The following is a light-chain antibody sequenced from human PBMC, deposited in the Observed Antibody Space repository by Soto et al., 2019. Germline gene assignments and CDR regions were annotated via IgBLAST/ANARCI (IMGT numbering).Light chain of an antibody. V-gene: IGKV1-39*01. CDR2: DAS. Sequence: DIQMTQSPSSLSASVGDRVTISCRARQTISSSLNWYQQKPGKAPNLLIYDASSLQRGVSSRFSGCGSGTEFILPINSLQPEDFASYYCHQTYSTPQTFGQPTKVEI. CDR1: QTISSS. J-gene: IGKJ1*01. CDR3: HQTYSTPQT.